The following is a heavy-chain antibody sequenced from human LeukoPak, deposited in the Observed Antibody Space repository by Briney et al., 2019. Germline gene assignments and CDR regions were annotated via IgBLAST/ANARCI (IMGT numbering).Heavy chain of an antibody. Sequence: PGRSLRLSCAASGFTFSSYAMHWVRQAPGKGLEWVAVISYDGSNKYYADSVKGRFTISRDNSKNTLYLQMNSLRAEDTAVYYCARDPPGAFGSAYYYYYYMDVWGKGTTVTVSS. CDR3: ARDPPGAFGSAYYYYYYMDV. V-gene: IGHV3-30-3*01. CDR1: GFTFSSYA. J-gene: IGHJ6*03. CDR2: ISYDGSNK. D-gene: IGHD3-3*01.